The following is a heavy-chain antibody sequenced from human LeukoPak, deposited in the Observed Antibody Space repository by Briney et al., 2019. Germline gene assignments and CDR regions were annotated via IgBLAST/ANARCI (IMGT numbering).Heavy chain of an antibody. CDR1: GYTFTGYY. D-gene: IGHD6-13*01. V-gene: IGHV1-2*02. J-gene: IGHJ4*02. CDR3: AKTSNRYSSSWYYFDY. Sequence: ASVKVSCEASGYTFTGYYMHWVRQAPGQGLEWMGWINPNSGGTNYAQKFQGRVTMTRDTSISTAYMELSRLRSDDTAVYYCAKTSNRYSSSWYYFDYWGQGTLVTVSS. CDR2: INPNSGGT.